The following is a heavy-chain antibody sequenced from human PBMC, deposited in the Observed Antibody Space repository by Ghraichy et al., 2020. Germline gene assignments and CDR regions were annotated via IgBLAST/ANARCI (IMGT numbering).Heavy chain of an antibody. CDR2: INHSGST. J-gene: IGHJ4*02. Sequence: SQTLSLTCAVYGGSFSGYYWSWIRQPPGKGLEWIGEINHSGSTNYNPSLKSRVTISVDTSKNQFSLKLSSVTAADTAVYYCADSSGYYYEGNDYWGQGTLVTISS. D-gene: IGHD3-22*01. CDR3: ADSSGYYYEGNDY. V-gene: IGHV4-34*01. CDR1: GGSFSGYY.